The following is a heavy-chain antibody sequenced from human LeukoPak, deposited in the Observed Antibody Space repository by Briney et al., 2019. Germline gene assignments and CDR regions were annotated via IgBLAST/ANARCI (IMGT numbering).Heavy chain of an antibody. Sequence: PSETLSLTCTVSSGSIRSSGYYWGWIRQPPGKGLEWVANIKQDGSEKYYVDSVKGRFTISRDNAKNSLYLQMNSLRAEDTAVYYCASLSSSWYGDLDYWGQGTLVTVSS. CDR2: IKQDGSEK. J-gene: IGHJ4*02. V-gene: IGHV3-7*01. CDR3: ASLSSSWYGDLDY. D-gene: IGHD6-13*01. CDR1: SGSIRSSGYY.